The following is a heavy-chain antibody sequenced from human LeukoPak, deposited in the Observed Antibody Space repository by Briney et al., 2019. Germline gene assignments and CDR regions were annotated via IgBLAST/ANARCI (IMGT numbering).Heavy chain of an antibody. CDR3: ARDPRDCSSTSCYGDNWFDP. D-gene: IGHD2-2*01. Sequence: ARTLRLSCAASGFTSSSSWMSTVRQAPEKRPQRVANIKQDGSEKYYVDSVKGRFTISRDNAKNSLYLQMNSLRAEDTAVYYCARDPRDCSSTSCYGDNWFDPWGQGTLVTVSS. J-gene: IGHJ5*02. V-gene: IGHV3-7*03. CDR2: IKQDGSEK. CDR1: GFTSSSSW.